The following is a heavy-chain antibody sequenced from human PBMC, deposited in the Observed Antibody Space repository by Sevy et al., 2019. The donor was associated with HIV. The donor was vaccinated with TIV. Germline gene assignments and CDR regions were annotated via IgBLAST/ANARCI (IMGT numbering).Heavy chain of an antibody. CDR1: GFTFRTYA. D-gene: IGHD3-10*01. CDR3: AKDRVSGTYYTGDFDY. CDR2: MSGSGGDT. J-gene: IGHJ4*02. V-gene: IGHV3-23*01. Sequence: LSLTCAASGFTFRTYAMTWVRQAPGKGLEWVSVMSGSGGDTYYADSVKGRFTISRDNSNNTLYLQMNSLRAEDTAVYYCAKDRVSGTYYTGDFDYWGQGTLVIVSS.